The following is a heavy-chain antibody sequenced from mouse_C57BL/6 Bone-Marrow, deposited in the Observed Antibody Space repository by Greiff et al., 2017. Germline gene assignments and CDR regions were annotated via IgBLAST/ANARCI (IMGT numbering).Heavy chain of an antibody. CDR2: IDPANGNT. J-gene: IGHJ4*01. D-gene: IGHD1-1*01. CDR1: GFNIKNTY. CDR3: ARWGYITTGVWYAMDY. V-gene: IGHV14-3*01. Sequence: VQLQQSVAELVRPGASVKLSCTASGFNIKNTYMHWVKQRPEQGLEWIGRIDPANGNTKYAPKFQGKATLTADTSSNTAYLQLSSRTAEDTAIYYCARWGYITTGVWYAMDYWGQGTSVTVSS.